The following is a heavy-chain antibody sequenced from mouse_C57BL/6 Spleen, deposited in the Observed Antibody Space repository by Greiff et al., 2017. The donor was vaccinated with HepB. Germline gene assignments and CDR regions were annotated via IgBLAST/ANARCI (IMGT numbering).Heavy chain of an antibody. D-gene: IGHD1-1*01. Sequence: QVQLQQPGAELVRPGSSVKLSCKASGYTFTSYWMDWVKQRPGQGLEWIGNIYPSDSETHYNQKFKDKATLTVDKSSSTAYMQLSSLTSEDSAVYYCASLPYYGSSYGYFDVWGTGTTVTVSS. J-gene: IGHJ1*03. V-gene: IGHV1-61*01. CDR3: ASLPYYGSSYGYFDV. CDR2: IYPSDSET. CDR1: GYTFTSYW.